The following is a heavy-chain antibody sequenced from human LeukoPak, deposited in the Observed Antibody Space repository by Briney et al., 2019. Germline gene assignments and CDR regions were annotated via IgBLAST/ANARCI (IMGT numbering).Heavy chain of an antibody. CDR1: GFTVSSNY. D-gene: IGHD6-19*01. V-gene: IGHV3-66*04. Sequence: GGSLRLSCAASGFTVSSNYMSWVRQAPGKGLEWVAVIYSGGSTNYADSVKGRFTISRDNSKNTLYLLMNSLRAEDTAVYYCARQWLVNGWGRGALVTVSS. CDR2: IYSGGST. J-gene: IGHJ4*02. CDR3: ARQWLVNG.